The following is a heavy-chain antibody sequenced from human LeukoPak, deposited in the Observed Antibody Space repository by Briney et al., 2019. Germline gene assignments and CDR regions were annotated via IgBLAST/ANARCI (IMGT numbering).Heavy chain of an antibody. CDR3: ARRENYYYYCGMDV. J-gene: IGHJ6*02. CDR2: MNPNSGNT. D-gene: IGHD5-24*01. CDR1: GYTFTSYD. Sequence: ASVKVSCKASGYTFTSYDINWVRQATGQGLEWMGWMNPNSGNTGYAQKFQGRVTMTRNTSISTAYMELSSLRSEDTAVYYCARRENYYYYCGMDVWGQGTTVTVSS. V-gene: IGHV1-8*01.